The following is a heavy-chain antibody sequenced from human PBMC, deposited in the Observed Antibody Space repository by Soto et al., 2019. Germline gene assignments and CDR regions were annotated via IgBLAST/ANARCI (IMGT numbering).Heavy chain of an antibody. J-gene: IGHJ5*02. CDR1: GFTVSVDS. CDR2: FYNTGFI. Sequence: HPGGSLRHSCAASGFTVSVDSMIWVRQAPGKGLEWVSLFYNTGFIHYADSVKGRFTISRDNSKNTLYLQMNSLRAEDTAVYFCARHDWLDPWGQGTLVTVSS. CDR3: ARHDWLDP. V-gene: IGHV3-53*01.